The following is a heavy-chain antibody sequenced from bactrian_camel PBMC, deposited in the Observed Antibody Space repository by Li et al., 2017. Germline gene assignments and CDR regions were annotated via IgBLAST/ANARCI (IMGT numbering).Heavy chain of an antibody. V-gene: IGHV3S1*01. CDR2: IHAGGGRT. CDR3: AADPVCDAGRGWSPDEYNY. D-gene: IGHD6*01. CDR1: PYHYSSRL. J-gene: IGHJ4*01. Sequence: QLVESGGGLVQPGGSLRLSCAASPYHYSSRLMGWFRQAPGKEREGVAAIHAGGGRTWYDDSVKGRFTISRDISKNTVSLQMSSLKPEDTGVYFCAADPVCDAGRGWSPDEYNYVGQGTQVTVS.